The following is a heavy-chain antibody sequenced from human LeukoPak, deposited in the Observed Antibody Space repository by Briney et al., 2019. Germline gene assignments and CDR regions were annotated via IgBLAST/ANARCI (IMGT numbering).Heavy chain of an antibody. V-gene: IGHV4-38-2*02. D-gene: IGHD6-13*01. Sequence: SETLSLTCTVSGYSISSGYYWGWIRQSPGKGLEWIGSIYHSGSTYYNPSLKSRVTISVDTSKNQFSLKLNSVTPADTAVYYCARIYSSSWFLNWFDPWGQGTLVTVSS. J-gene: IGHJ5*02. CDR3: ARIYSSSWFLNWFDP. CDR1: GYSISSGYY. CDR2: IYHSGST.